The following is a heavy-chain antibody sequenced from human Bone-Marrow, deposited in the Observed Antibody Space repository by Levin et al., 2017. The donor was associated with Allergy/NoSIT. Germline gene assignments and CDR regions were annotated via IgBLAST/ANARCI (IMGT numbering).Heavy chain of an antibody. CDR3: AKGYCSGGSCYSLLDY. D-gene: IGHD2-15*01. CDR1: GFTFSSYA. J-gene: IGHJ4*02. CDR2: ISGSGGST. V-gene: IGHV3-23*01. Sequence: GESLKISCAASGFTFSSYAMSWVRQAPGKGLEWVSAISGSGGSTYYADSVKGRFTISRDNSKNTLYLQMNSLRAEDTAVYYCAKGYCSGGSCYSLLDYWGQGTLVTVSS.